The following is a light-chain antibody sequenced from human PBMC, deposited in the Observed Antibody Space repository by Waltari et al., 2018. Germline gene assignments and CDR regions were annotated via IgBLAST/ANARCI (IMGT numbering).Light chain of an antibody. CDR2: GVD. V-gene: IGLV2-23*02. J-gene: IGLJ1*01. CDR1: SSDVGIYHR. CDR3: CSYRSGDTYV. Sequence: QSALTHPASVSGSPGQSIAISCIGTSSDVGIYHRVPWYQHHPGKDPQLIIYGVDNRPSGVSNRFSGSKSGNAASLTISGLQAEDEADYFCCSYRSGDTYVFGTGTTVTVL.